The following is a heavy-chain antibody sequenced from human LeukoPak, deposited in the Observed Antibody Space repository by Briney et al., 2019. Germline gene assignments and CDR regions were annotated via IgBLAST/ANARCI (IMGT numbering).Heavy chain of an antibody. J-gene: IGHJ4*02. CDR2: IYSGGNT. CDR3: ARGTVTAPDY. Sequence: GGSLRLSCAASVFSVSNTYMSWVRQAPGKGLEWVSIIYSGGNTYYADSVKGRFTISRDSSKNTLYLQMNRLRPEDTAVYYCARGTVTAPDYWGQGTLVTVSS. V-gene: IGHV3-53*01. CDR1: VFSVSNTY. D-gene: IGHD2-21*02.